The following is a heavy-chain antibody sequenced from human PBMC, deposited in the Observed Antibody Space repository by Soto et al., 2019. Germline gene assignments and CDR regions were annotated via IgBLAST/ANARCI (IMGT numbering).Heavy chain of an antibody. Sequence: LRLSCAASGFTVSSNYMSWVRQAPGKGLEWVSVIYSAGSTYYADSVKGRFTISRDNSKNTLYLQMSSLRAEDTAVYYCAKVKTYYYDSSGYPYFDYWGQGTLVTVSS. CDR1: GFTVSSNY. CDR3: AKVKTYYYDSSGYPYFDY. CDR2: IYSAGST. J-gene: IGHJ4*02. V-gene: IGHV3-53*01. D-gene: IGHD3-22*01.